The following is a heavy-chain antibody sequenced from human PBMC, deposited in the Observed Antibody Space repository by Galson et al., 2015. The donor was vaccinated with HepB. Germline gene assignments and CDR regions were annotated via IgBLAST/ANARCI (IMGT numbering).Heavy chain of an antibody. CDR2: IYCSGST. J-gene: IGHJ5*02. CDR1: GGSISSYY. Sequence: ETLSPTCTVSGGSISSYYWSWIRQPPGKGLGWIGYIYCSGSTYYNPSLKSRVTISIDTSKNQFSLKLSSATAADTAVYYCARYGSGIRGFDPWGQGTLVTVSS. CDR3: ARYGSGIRGFDP. V-gene: IGHV4-4*08. D-gene: IGHD3-10*01.